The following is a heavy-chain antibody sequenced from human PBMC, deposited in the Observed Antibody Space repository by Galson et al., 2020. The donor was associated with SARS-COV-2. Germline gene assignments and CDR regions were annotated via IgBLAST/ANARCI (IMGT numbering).Heavy chain of an antibody. Sequence: LSLTCAASGFAFNTYSIHWVRRAPGKGLEWVAVISFDGNNDYYGDSVKGRFTISRDNSKNTLYLQMTSLTTEDTAVYYCARDGRPWGSDSYLYYFDFWGQGTLVTVSS. CDR1: GFAFNTYS. D-gene: IGHD3-10*01. CDR2: ISFDGNND. CDR3: ARDGRPWGSDSYLYYFDF. J-gene: IGHJ4*02. V-gene: IGHV3-30*04.